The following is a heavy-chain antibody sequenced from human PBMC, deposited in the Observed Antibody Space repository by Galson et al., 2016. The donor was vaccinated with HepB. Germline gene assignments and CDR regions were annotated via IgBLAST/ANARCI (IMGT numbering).Heavy chain of an antibody. J-gene: IGHJ6*03. CDR1: GFTFGDYW. Sequence: SLRLSCAASGFTFGDYWMTWVRQAPGRGLEWVANIRRDGTQINYVDSVKGRFSISRDNAKNSLYLQMNSLRVDDSAIYYCARVSGSGSSRFRFYFYMDMWGKGTTVTVSS. CDR2: IRRDGTQI. V-gene: IGHV3-7*01. CDR3: ARVSGSGSSRFRFYFYMDM. D-gene: IGHD3-10*01.